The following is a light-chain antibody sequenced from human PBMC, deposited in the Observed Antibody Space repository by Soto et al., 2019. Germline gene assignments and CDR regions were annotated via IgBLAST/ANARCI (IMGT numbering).Light chain of an antibody. CDR1: SSNIGSNT. V-gene: IGLV1-44*01. CDR3: AAWDDSLNGWV. CDR2: SNN. Sequence: QSVLTQPPSASGTPGQRVTISCSGSSSNIGSNTVNWYQQLPGTAPKLLIYSNNQRPSGVPDRFSGSKSGTSASLAISGLQWPDEADYYCAAWDDSLNGWVFGGGTKVTVL. J-gene: IGLJ3*02.